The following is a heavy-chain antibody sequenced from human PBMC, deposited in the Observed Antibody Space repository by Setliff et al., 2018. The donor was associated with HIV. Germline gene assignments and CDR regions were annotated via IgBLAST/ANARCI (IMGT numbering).Heavy chain of an antibody. V-gene: IGHV4-59*11. Sequence: PSETLSLTCTVSGGSISSHYWSWIRQPPGKGLEWIGYIYYSGTTNYNPSLKSRVTISVDTSKNQFSLKLSSLTAADTAVYYCASTGGYSYGFFDSWGQGALVTVSS. CDR2: IYYSGTT. CDR3: ASTGGYSYGFFDS. D-gene: IGHD5-18*01. CDR1: GGSISSHY. J-gene: IGHJ4*02.